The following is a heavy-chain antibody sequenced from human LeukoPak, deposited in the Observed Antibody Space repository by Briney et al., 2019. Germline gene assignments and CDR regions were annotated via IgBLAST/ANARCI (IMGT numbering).Heavy chain of an antibody. CDR2: IDHSGST. CDR1: GGTFRGFF. Sequence: MPSETLSLTCAVSGGTFRGFFWSWIRQPPGKGPAWIGEIDHSGSTNYDPSLESRVTLSVDTSKNQVSLTLNSVTAADTAVYYCARGLRFHIGSGNRFDLWGQGTLVTVSS. D-gene: IGHD3-10*01. CDR3: ARGLRFHIGSGNRFDL. J-gene: IGHJ5*02. V-gene: IGHV4-34*01.